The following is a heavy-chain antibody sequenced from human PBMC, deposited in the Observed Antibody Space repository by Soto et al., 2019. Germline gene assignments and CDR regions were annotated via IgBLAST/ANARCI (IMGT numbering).Heavy chain of an antibody. J-gene: IGHJ3*02. V-gene: IGHV1-2*02. CDR3: ASIDNYSSSDDAFDI. CDR1: GYTFTGYY. D-gene: IGHD6-13*01. Sequence: ASVKVSCKASGYTFTGYYMHWVRQAPGQGLEWMGWINPNSGGTNYAQKFQGRVTMTRDTFISTAYMELSRLRSDDTAVYYCASIDNYSSSDDAFDIWGQGTMVTVSS. CDR2: INPNSGGT.